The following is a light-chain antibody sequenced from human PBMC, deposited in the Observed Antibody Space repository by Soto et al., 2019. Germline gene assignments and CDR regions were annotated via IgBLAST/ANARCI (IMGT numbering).Light chain of an antibody. CDR2: GSS. V-gene: IGKV1-17*01. J-gene: IGKJ1*01. CDR3: QHYNSYSEA. CDR1: QAIRND. Sequence: DIHLTQSPSSLTATLGDRVTITFRASQAIRNDLAWYQQKPGRAPKRLIYGSSSLQSGVPSRFSGSGSGTEFTLTISSLQRDDFATYYCQHYNSYSEAFGQGTKVDI.